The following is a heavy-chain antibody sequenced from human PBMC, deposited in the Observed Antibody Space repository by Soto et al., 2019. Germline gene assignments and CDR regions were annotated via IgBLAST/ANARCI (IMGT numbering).Heavy chain of an antibody. V-gene: IGHV4-59*01. CDR2: IYYAGNT. D-gene: IGHD2-8*01. Sequence: PSETLSLTCTVSGGSITGYYWSWIRQPPGRGLEWIGYIYYAGNTLYTPSLKSRVTISVDTSKNQFSLKLSSVTAADTAVYYCARHDEVTKLKNGMGGWGQGTTVTVSS. CDR3: ARHDEVTKLKNGMGG. J-gene: IGHJ6*02. CDR1: GGSITGYY.